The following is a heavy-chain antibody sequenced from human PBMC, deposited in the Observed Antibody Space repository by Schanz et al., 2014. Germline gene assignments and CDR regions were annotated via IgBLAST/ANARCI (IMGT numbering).Heavy chain of an antibody. CDR1: GFTFSTYY. V-gene: IGHV3-21*04. Sequence: EVPLVESGGGLVKPGGSLRLSCAASGFTFSTYYMNWVRQAPGKGLEWVSSISSSSSYISYADSVKGRFTISRDNAKNSLYLQMNSLRAEDTAVYYCARLDSSSWYPRYWGQGTLVTVSS. CDR2: ISSSSSYI. D-gene: IGHD6-13*01. J-gene: IGHJ4*02. CDR3: ARLDSSSWYPRY.